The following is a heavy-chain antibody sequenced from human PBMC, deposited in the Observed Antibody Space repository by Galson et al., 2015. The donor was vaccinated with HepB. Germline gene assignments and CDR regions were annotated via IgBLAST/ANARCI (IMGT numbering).Heavy chain of an antibody. CDR1: GFSFSSYS. J-gene: IGHJ4*02. Sequence: SLRLSCAASGFSFSSYSMNWVRQAPGKGLEWVSYISSSGSNVYYADSVEGRFIISRDGAKYSLYLQMNSLRAEDTAVYYCAKFGVPAAHYGLYFDYWGQGTLVTVSS. CDR3: AKFGVPAAHYGLYFDY. CDR2: ISSSGSNV. V-gene: IGHV3-48*01. D-gene: IGHD2-2*01.